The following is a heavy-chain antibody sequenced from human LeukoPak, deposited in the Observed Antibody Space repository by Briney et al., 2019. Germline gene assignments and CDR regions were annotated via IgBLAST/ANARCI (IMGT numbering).Heavy chain of an antibody. J-gene: IGHJ4*02. V-gene: IGHV3-30*18. Sequence: GRSLRLSCAASGFTFSSYAMHWVRQAPGKGLEWVAIISYDGSNKFYADSVKGRFTISRDNSKNTLFLQMDSLRAEDTAVYYCAKDQSDYAGYYFDYWGQGTLVTVSS. CDR2: ISYDGSNK. CDR3: AKDQSDYAGYYFDY. CDR1: GFTFSSYA. D-gene: IGHD4-17*01.